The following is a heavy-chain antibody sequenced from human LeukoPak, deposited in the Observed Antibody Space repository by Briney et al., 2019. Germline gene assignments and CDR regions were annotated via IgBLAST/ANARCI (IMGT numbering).Heavy chain of an antibody. CDR3: AREGIYCVNGVCYLDY. V-gene: IGHV3-20*04. D-gene: IGHD2-8*01. CDR1: GFPLRGHA. CDR2: ISWNGGNT. Sequence: PGGSLRLSCAASGFPLRGHAMHWVRQAPGKGLEWVSGISWNGGNTGYADSVKGRFTISRDNAKNSVFLQVNSLRADDTAFYYCAREGIYCVNGVCYLDYWGQGTLVTVSS. J-gene: IGHJ4*02.